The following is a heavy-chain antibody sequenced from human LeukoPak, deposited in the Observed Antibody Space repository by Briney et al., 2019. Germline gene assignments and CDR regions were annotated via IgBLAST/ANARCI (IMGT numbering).Heavy chain of an antibody. V-gene: IGHV4-34*01. CDR1: GGSFSGYY. Sequence: SETLSLTCAVYGGSFSGYYWSWIRQPPGKGLEWIGEINHSGSTNYNPSLKSRVTISVDTSKNQFSLKLSSVTAADTAVYYCARRIGFEGSGPNWFDPWGQGTLVTVSS. J-gene: IGHJ5*02. D-gene: IGHD3-3*01. CDR2: INHSGST. CDR3: ARRIGFEGSGPNWFDP.